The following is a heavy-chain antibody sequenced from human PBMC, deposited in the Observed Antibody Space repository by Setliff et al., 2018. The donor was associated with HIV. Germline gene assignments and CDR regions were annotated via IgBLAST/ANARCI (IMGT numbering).Heavy chain of an antibody. D-gene: IGHD5-12*01. V-gene: IGHV3-23*01. CDR3: ASRLNYIVATDY. CDR2: ISESGGGT. CDR1: EFTFSNYA. J-gene: IGHJ4*02. Sequence: GGSLILSCAASEFTFSNYAMTWVRQAPGKGLEWVSSISESGGGTYYADSVKGRFTISRDNSKNTLYLQMSNLRAEDTAVYYCASRLNYIVATDYWGQGTLVTVSS.